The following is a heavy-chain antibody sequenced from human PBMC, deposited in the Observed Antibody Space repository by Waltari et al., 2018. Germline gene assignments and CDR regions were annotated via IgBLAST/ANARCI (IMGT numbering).Heavy chain of an antibody. V-gene: IGHV3-23*01. Sequence: EVHLLESGGGLVQPGGSLRLSCKTSMFPLSNYALSWVRQAPGKGLEWVSVITCSCLTTYYAYSVKGRFTVSRDNSRNTVFLQMNTLRGDDTAVYYCAKEWEDTAMVAYYFDSWGQGTLVTVSS. CDR1: MFPLSNYA. CDR2: ITCSCLTT. CDR3: AKEWEDTAMVAYYFDS. J-gene: IGHJ4*02. D-gene: IGHD5-18*01.